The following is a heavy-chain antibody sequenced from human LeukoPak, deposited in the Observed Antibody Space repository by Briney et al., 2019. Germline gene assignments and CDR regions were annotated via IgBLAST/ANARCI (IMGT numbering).Heavy chain of an antibody. Sequence: GESLKISCQASGYSFMTYWIGWVRQMPGKGLEWMAIIYPGDSDTKYSPSFQDQVTISADKSINTAYLHWRSLKTSDTAMYYCARLSMIDTFDIWGLGTVVTVSS. CDR1: GYSFMTYW. CDR2: IYPGDSDT. CDR3: ARLSMIDTFDI. J-gene: IGHJ3*02. D-gene: IGHD3-22*01. V-gene: IGHV5-51*01.